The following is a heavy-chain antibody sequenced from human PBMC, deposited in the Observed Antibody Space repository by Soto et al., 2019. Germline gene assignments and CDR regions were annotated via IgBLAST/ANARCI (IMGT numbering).Heavy chain of an antibody. CDR1: GYTFTSYG. CDR3: ARDQEYSSSPRLFDP. V-gene: IGHV1-18*01. D-gene: IGHD6-6*01. Sequence: ASVKVSCKASGYTFTSYGISWVRQAPGQGLEWMGWISAYNGNTNYAQKLQGRVTITADESTSTAYMELSSLRSEDTAVYYCARDQEYSSSPRLFDPWGQGTLVTVSS. CDR2: ISAYNGNT. J-gene: IGHJ5*02.